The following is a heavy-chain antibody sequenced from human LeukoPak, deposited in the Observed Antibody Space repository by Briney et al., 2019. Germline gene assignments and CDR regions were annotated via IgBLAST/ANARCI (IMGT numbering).Heavy chain of an antibody. V-gene: IGHV4-59*08. J-gene: IGHJ4*02. Sequence: PSETLSLTCTVSGGSIRGYYWSWIRQPPGKGLEWIGYIYYSGSTNYNPSLKGRVTISVDTSKNQFSLKLNSVTAADTAVYYCARHYDSSGYWYYFDYWGQGTLVTVSS. D-gene: IGHD3-22*01. CDR3: ARHYDSSGYWYYFDY. CDR1: GGSIRGYY. CDR2: IYYSGST.